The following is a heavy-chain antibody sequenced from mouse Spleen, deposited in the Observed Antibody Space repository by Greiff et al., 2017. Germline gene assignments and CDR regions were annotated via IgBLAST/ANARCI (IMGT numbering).Heavy chain of an antibody. Sequence: VQLQQPGAELVRPGSSVKPSCKASGYTFTSYWMDWVKQRPGQGLEWIGNIYPSDSETHYNQKFKDKATLTVDKSSSTAYMQLSSLTSEDSAVYYCARYGSFYYDLDYWGQGTTLTGSS. CDR1: GYTFTSYW. CDR2: IYPSDSET. D-gene: IGHD2-4*01. CDR3: ARYGSFYYDLDY. J-gene: IGHJ2*01. V-gene: IGHV1-61*01.